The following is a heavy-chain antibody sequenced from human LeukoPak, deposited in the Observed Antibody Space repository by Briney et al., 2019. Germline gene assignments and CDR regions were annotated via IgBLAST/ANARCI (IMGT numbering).Heavy chain of an antibody. CDR3: AGAYGYNYFHY. D-gene: IGHD5-12*01. CDR2: IYTDGST. V-gene: IGHV3-53*01. Sequence: GGSLRLSCAASGFTASRNYMSWVRQAPGKGLEWVSVIYTDGSTYYADSVRGRFTISRDNSENTLYLQMNSLRAEDTALYYCAGAYGYNYFHYWGQGTLVTVSS. CDR1: GFTASRNY. J-gene: IGHJ4*02.